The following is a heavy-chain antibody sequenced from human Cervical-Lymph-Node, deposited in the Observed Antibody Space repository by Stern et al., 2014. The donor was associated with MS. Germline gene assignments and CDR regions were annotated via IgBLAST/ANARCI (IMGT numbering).Heavy chain of an antibody. D-gene: IGHD2-2*01. V-gene: IGHV4-30-4*01. CDR2: IYYSGST. Sequence: VQLQESGPGLVKPSQTLSLTCTVSGGSISSGDYYWSWIRQPPGKGLEWIGYIYYSGSTYYNPSLKSLVTISVDTSKNQFSLKLSSVTAADTAVYYCASANCSSTSCPNWFDPWGQGTLVTVSS. CDR1: GGSISSGDYY. CDR3: ASANCSSTSCPNWFDP. J-gene: IGHJ5*02.